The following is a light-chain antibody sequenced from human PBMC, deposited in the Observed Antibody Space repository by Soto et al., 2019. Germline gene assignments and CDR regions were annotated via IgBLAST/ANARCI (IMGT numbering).Light chain of an antibody. V-gene: IGKV1-5*03. CDR1: QSISSW. Sequence: DIQMTQSPSTLSASVGDRVTITCRASQSISSWLAWYQQKPGKAPKLLIYKASSLESGVPSRFSGSGSGTEFTLTISSLQPDDVGSYFCQQYNKFSWTFGQGTKVEIK. CDR2: KAS. CDR3: QQYNKFSWT. J-gene: IGKJ1*01.